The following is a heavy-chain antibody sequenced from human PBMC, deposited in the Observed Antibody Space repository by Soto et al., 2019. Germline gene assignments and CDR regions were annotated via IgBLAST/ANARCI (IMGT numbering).Heavy chain of an antibody. D-gene: IGHD3-10*01. Sequence: QVQLQGSGPGLVKPSETLSLTCTVSGGSVSSGSYYWSWIRQPPGNGLEWIGYIYYSGSTNSNPSLESRVTISLDTSKNQCSLNLTSVTAADTAVYYCARGKVLWFGEFLNNGFDPGGQGTLVTVAS. V-gene: IGHV4-61*01. CDR2: IYYSGST. J-gene: IGHJ5*02. CDR3: ARGKVLWFGEFLNNGFDP. CDR1: GGSVSSGSYY.